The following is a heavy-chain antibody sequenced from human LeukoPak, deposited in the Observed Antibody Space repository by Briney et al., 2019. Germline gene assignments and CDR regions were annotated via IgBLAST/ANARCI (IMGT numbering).Heavy chain of an antibody. CDR1: GFTFSSYA. CDR2: ISYDGSNK. CDR3: AKESPRFDY. Sequence: PGGSLRLSCAASGFTFSSYAMHWVRQAPGKGLEWVAVISYDGSNKYYADSVKGRFTISRDNSKNTLYLQMNSLRAEDTAVYYCAKESPRFDYWGQGTLVTVSS. V-gene: IGHV3-30-3*01. J-gene: IGHJ4*02.